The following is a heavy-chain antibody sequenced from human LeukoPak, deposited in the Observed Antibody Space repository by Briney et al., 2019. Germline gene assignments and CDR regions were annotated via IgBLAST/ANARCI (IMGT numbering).Heavy chain of an antibody. CDR2: IRYDGSNK. CDR3: ARGDSSGYYSLDY. J-gene: IGHJ4*02. V-gene: IGHV3-30*02. Sequence: GGSLRLSCAASAFTFSSYGMHWVRQAPGKGLEWVAFIRYDGSNKYYADSVKGRFTISRDNSKNTLYLQMNSLRAEDTAVYYCARGDSSGYYSLDYWGQGTLVTVSS. CDR1: AFTFSSYG. D-gene: IGHD3-22*01.